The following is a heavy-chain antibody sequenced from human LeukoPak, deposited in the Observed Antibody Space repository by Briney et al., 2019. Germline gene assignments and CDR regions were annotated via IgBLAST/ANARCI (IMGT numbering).Heavy chain of an antibody. CDR3: SYSSSRNWFDP. Sequence: GSLRLSCAASGFTFSSYSMNWVRQPPGKGLEWIGEINHSGSTNYNPSLKSRVTISVDTSKNQFSLKLSSVTAADTAVYYCSYSSSRNWFDPWGQGTLVTVSS. CDR2: INHSGST. D-gene: IGHD6-13*01. CDR1: GFTFSSYS. V-gene: IGHV4-34*08. J-gene: IGHJ5*02.